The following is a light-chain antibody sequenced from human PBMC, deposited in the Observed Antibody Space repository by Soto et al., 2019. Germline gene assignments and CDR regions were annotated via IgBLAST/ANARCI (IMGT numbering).Light chain of an antibody. CDR2: GAS. J-gene: IGKJ1*01. CDR1: QSVSSSY. CDR3: QQYGSSYPWT. Sequence: EIVLTQCPCTRSLSPGERATLSCRASQSVSSSYLAWYQQKPGQAPRLLIYGASSRATGIPDRFSGSGSGTDFTLTIRRLEPEDFAVYYCQQYGSSYPWTFGQGTKVDIK. V-gene: IGKV3-20*01.